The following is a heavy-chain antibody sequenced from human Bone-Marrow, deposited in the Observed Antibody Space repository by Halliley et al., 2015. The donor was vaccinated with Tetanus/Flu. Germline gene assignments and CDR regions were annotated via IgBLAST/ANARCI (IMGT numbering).Heavy chain of an antibody. V-gene: IGHV6-1*01. CDR2: SYYRSKWYS. CDR1: RDSVSSNSAA. J-gene: IGHJ4*02. Sequence: GLVKPSQTLSLTCAISRDSVSSNSAAWNWIRQSPSRGLEWLGRSYYRSKWYSDYAVSLKSRITLNPDTSKNQFSLQLNSVTPEDTAVYYCAANYYDSSGYYSTDYWGQGTLVTFSS. D-gene: IGHD3-22*01. CDR3: AANYYDSSGYYSTDY.